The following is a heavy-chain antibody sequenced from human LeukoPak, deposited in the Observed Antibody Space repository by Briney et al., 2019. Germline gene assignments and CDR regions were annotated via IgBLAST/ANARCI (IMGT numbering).Heavy chain of an antibody. CDR2: LIRRGGDT. D-gene: IGHD2-8*01. V-gene: IGHV3-23*01. J-gene: IGHJ4*02. CDR1: GFPLSNYA. Sequence: GGSLRLSCSLSGFPLSNYAMRWVRQAPGKALDFFSGLIRRGGDTYYAHPVKGRYTISSDNSKNTLNLQMNSLRPEDTAVYYCAKGGNGYCSNGICSPRVVAAIDYWGQGALVSASS. CDR3: AKGGNGYCSNGICSPRVVAAIDY.